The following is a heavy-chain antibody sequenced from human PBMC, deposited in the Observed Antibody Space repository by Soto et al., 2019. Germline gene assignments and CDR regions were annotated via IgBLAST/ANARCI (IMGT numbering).Heavy chain of an antibody. CDR2: VYRTGST. CDR3: ARARATIAAAAIFDC. J-gene: IGHJ4*02. V-gene: IGHV4-4*02. Sequence: SETLSLTCAVSGGSISTSNWWSWVRQPPGKGLEWIGEVYRTGSTNYNPSLESRVIVSVDKSKNQFSLKLTSVTAADTAVYYCARARATIAAAAIFDCWGQGTLVS. CDR1: GGSISTSNW. D-gene: IGHD6-13*01.